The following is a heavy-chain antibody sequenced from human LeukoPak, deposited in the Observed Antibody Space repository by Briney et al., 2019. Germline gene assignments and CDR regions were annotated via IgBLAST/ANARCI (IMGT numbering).Heavy chain of an antibody. CDR1: GFTFTSYW. CDR3: ARAPITMVRGVIIYYYGMDV. D-gene: IGHD3-10*01. CDR2: IKQDGSEK. Sequence: GGSLRLSCAASGFTFTSYWITWVRQAPGKGLEWVANIKQDGSEKYYVDSVKGRFTISRDNAKNSLYLQMNSLRAEDTAVYYCARAPITMVRGVIIYYYGMDVWGQGTTVTVSS. J-gene: IGHJ6*02. V-gene: IGHV3-7*04.